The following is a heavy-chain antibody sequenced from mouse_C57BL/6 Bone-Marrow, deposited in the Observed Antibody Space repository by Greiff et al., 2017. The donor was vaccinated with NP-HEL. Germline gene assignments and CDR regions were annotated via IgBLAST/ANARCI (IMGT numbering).Heavy chain of an antibody. J-gene: IGHJ2*01. D-gene: IGHD2-4*01. CDR2: IDPENGDT. CDR1: GFNIKDDY. Sequence: DVQLVESGAELVRPGASVKLSCTASGFNIKDDYMHWVKQRPEQGLEWIGWIDPENGDTEYASKFQGKATITADTSSNTAYLQRSSLTSEDTAVYYCTTWGLPDYWGQGTTLTVSS. V-gene: IGHV14-4*01. CDR3: TTWGLPDY.